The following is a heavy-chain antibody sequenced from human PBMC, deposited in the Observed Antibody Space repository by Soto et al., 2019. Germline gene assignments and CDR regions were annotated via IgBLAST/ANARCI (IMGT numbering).Heavy chain of an antibody. Sequence: GGSLRLSCAASGFTFSSYAMHWVRQAPGKGLEWVAVISYDGSNKYYADSVKGRFTISRDNSKNTLYLQMNSLRAEDTAVYYCARDGEWDYDSSGCLGVWGQGTLVTVSS. J-gene: IGHJ4*02. CDR3: ARDGEWDYDSSGCLGV. D-gene: IGHD3-22*01. V-gene: IGHV3-30-3*01. CDR2: ISYDGSNK. CDR1: GFTFSSYA.